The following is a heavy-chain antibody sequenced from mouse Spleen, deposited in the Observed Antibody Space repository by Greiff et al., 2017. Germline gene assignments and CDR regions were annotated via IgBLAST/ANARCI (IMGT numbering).Heavy chain of an antibody. CDR1: GYAFTNYL. V-gene: IGHV1-54*01. CDR3: ARRGGGYYAMDY. J-gene: IGHJ4*01. CDR2: INPGSGGT. Sequence: VQLQQSGAELVRPGTSVKVSCKASGYAFTNYLIEWVKQRPGQGLEWIGVINPGSGGTNYNEKFKGKATLTADKSSSTAYMQLSSLTSEDSAVYFCARRGGGYYAMDYWGQGTSVTVSS.